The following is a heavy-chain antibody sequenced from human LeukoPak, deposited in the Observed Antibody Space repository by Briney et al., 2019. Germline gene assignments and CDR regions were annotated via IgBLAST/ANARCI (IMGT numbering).Heavy chain of an antibody. CDR2: IYTSGST. CDR1: GGSISSYY. CDR3: ARDHRPGYEGYYFDY. D-gene: IGHD3-16*01. Sequence: SETLSLTCTVSGGSISSYYWSWIRQPPGKGLEWIGRIYTSGSTNYNPSLKSRVTMSVDTSKNQFSLKLSSVTAADTAVYFCARDHRPGYEGYYFDYWGQGTLVTVSS. J-gene: IGHJ4*02. V-gene: IGHV4-4*07.